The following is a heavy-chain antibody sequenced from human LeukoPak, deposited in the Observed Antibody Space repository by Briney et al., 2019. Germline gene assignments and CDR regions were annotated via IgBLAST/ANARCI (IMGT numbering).Heavy chain of an antibody. D-gene: IGHD6-13*01. J-gene: IGHJ4*02. V-gene: IGHV3-21*01. CDR3: ARVSRIAAAGRSDY. CDR2: ISGSSSYI. Sequence: GGSLGLSCAASGFTFSSYSMNWVRQAPGKGLEWVSSISGSSSYIYYADSVKGRFTISRDNAKNSLYLQMNSLRAEDTAVYYCARVSRIAAAGRSDYWGQGTLVTVSS. CDR1: GFTFSSYS.